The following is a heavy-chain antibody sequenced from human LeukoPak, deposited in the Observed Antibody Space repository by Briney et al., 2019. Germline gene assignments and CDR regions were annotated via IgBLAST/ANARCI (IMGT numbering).Heavy chain of an antibody. CDR1: GFTFSSYS. Sequence: GGSLRLSCAASGFTFSSYSMNWVRQAPGKGLEWVSSISSSSSYIYYADSVKGRFTISRDNAKNSLYLQMNSLRTEDTAVYYCARSGGLQKFDYWGQGTLVTVSS. D-gene: IGHD4-11*01. CDR2: ISSSSSYI. CDR3: ARSGGLQKFDY. J-gene: IGHJ4*02. V-gene: IGHV3-21*01.